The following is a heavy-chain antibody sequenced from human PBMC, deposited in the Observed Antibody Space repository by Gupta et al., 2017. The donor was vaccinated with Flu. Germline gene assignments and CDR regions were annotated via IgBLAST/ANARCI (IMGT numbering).Heavy chain of an antibody. Sequence: TIRDYYMCWIRQAPGKGLEWVSYISSRGSTIYYADSVKGRFTVSRVNAKNSLYLQMNSLRAEDTAVYYCARGGESWFDPWGQGTLVTVSS. CDR3: ARGGESWFDP. D-gene: IGHD3-10*01. CDR1: TIRDYY. V-gene: IGHV3-11*01. CDR2: ISSRGSTI. J-gene: IGHJ5*02.